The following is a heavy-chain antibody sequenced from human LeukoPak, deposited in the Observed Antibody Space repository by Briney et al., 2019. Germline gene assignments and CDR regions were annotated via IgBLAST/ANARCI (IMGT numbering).Heavy chain of an antibody. Sequence: ASVKVSCKASGYTFTSYGISWVRQAPGQGLEWMGWISAYNGNTNYARKLQGRVTMTTDTSTSTAYMELRSLRSDDTAVYYCASSDSVFQALDPWGQGTLVTVSS. CDR2: ISAYNGNT. CDR3: ASSDSVFQALDP. J-gene: IGHJ5*02. D-gene: IGHD2-21*01. CDR1: GYTFTSYG. V-gene: IGHV1-18*01.